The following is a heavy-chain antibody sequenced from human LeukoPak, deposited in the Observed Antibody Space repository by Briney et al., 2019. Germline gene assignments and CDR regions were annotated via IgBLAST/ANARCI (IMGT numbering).Heavy chain of an antibody. CDR1: GYTFTGYY. CDR3: ARDLRATIFGVVIIGFAY. V-gene: IGHV1-2*02. J-gene: IGHJ4*02. CDR2: INPNSGGT. Sequence: ASVKVSCKASGYTFTGYYMHWVRQAPGQGLEWMGWINPNSGGTNYAQKLQGRVTMTTDTSTSTAYMELRSLRSDDTAVYYCARDLRATIFGVVIIGFAYWGQGTLVTVSS. D-gene: IGHD3-3*01.